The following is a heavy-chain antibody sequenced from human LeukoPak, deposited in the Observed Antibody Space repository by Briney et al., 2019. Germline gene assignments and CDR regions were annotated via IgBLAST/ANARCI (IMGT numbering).Heavy chain of an antibody. Sequence: PGGSLRLSCAASGFTFIRHWISWVRQAPGKGLEWVANIKEDGSEIHYVDSVKGRFTISRDNAENSLYLQMNSLRAEDTAVYYCVRESTYTYAYALDYWGQGTLVTVSS. J-gene: IGHJ4*02. D-gene: IGHD5-18*01. CDR2: IKEDGSEI. V-gene: IGHV3-7*01. CDR1: GFTFIRHW. CDR3: VRESTYTYAYALDY.